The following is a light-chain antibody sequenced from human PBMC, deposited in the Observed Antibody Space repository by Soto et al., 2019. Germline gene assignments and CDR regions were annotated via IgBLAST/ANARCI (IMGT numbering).Light chain of an antibody. J-gene: IGLJ3*02. Sequence: QSALTQPPSASGSPGQAVTISCTGTSSDVGAHGYVSWYQQNPGKAPKLMLYEVNKRPSGVPDRFSGSKSGNTASLTISWLQAEDEADYYCCSYAVTSRVFGGGTKVTVL. CDR3: CSYAVTSRV. V-gene: IGLV2-8*01. CDR2: EVN. CDR1: SSDVGAHGY.